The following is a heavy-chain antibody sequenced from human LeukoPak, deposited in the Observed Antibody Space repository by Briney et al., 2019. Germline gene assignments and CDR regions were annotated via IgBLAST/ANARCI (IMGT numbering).Heavy chain of an antibody. J-gene: IGHJ6*04. Sequence: GGSLRLSCAASGFTFASYAMHWVRQAPGKGLEWVAVISYDGSNKYYADSVKGQFTISRDNSKNTLYLQMNRLRPEDTAVYYCARGRYCSGGTCYSYFHYYGMDVWAKGPRSPSPQ. CDR1: GFTFASYA. CDR3: ARGRYCSGGTCYSYFHYYGMDV. V-gene: IGHV3-30*04. CDR2: ISYDGSNK. D-gene: IGHD2-15*01.